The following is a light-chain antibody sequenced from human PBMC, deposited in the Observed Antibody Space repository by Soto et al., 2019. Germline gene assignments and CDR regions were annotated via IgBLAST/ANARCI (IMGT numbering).Light chain of an antibody. J-gene: IGLJ1*01. CDR1: SRDVGGYNY. Sequence: QSALTQLASVSGSPGQSITISCTVTSRDVGGYNYVSWYQHYPDKAPKLIICAVTSRPSGVSDRFSGSKSGNTASLTISGLQPEDEAHYYCSSFTLSTYVFGSGTKGTVL. CDR2: AVT. V-gene: IGLV2-14*01. CDR3: SSFTLSTYV.